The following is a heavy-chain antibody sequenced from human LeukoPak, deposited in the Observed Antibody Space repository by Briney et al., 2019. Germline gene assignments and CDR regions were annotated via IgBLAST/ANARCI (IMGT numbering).Heavy chain of an antibody. CDR3: ANAGVAAGVDY. CDR1: GCSLTNYW. V-gene: IGHV5-51*01. Sequence: GGSLNISRNGSGCSLTNYWIGLVRPMPGEGPEWMGVKYPGGSDTRYSPSLQGQVTISADKSISTAYLQWSSLKAADTAMYYCANAGVAAGVDYWGQGTLVTVSS. D-gene: IGHD6-13*01. CDR2: KYPGGSDT. J-gene: IGHJ4*02.